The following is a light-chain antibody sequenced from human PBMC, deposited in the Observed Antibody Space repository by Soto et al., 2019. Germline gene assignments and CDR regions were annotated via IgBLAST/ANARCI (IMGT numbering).Light chain of an antibody. J-gene: IGKJ1*01. CDR3: QQSYNVLSWT. CDR1: QSISNN. V-gene: IGKV1-39*01. Sequence: DIQMTHSPSSLSASVGDRVFIPFRASQSISNNLNWYQQKPGKAPKLLIFAAASLKSGVPSRFSGSRSGPDFTLTISSLQPEDFATYYCQQSYNVLSWTFGQGTKVDIK. CDR2: AAA.